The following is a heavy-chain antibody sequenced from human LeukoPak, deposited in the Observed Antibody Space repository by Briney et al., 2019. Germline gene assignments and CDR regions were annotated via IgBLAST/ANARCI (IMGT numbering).Heavy chain of an antibody. CDR1: GASIISSNW. D-gene: IGHD2-2*02. CDR2: INHSGSP. Sequence: PSETLALTGAVPGASIISSNWGRWVRQPPGKGLEWIGEINHSGSPNYYPSLKSRVTISVDTSKNKFSLKMSSVTAADTAVYYSARLVLLYRFQFLADLCLLGGQGTMVTVSS. J-gene: IGHJ3*01. V-gene: IGHV4/OR15-8*01. CDR3: ARLVLLYRFQFLADLCLL.